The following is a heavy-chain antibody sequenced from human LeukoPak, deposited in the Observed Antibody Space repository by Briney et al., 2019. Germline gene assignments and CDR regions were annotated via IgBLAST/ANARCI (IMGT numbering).Heavy chain of an antibody. CDR1: GFTFSSYS. J-gene: IGHJ4*02. CDR2: ISTSSSYI. D-gene: IGHD5-12*01. CDR3: ARDRVGVSAYDSLFDY. Sequence: GGSLRLSCAASGFTFSSYSMNWVRQAPGKGLEWVSSISTSSSYIYYADSVKGRFTISRDNAKNSLYLQMNSLRAEDTAVYYCARDRVGVSAYDSLFDYWGQGALVTVSS. V-gene: IGHV3-21*01.